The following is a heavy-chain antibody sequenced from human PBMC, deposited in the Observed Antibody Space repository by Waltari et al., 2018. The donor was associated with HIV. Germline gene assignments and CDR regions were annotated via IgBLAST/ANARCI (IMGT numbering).Heavy chain of an antibody. CDR1: GSSFKDYW. CDR2: TYAGDSDV. J-gene: IGHJ4*02. D-gene: IGHD3-10*01. V-gene: IGHV5-51*01. Sequence: EVQLVQSGAEVKKPVESLRISCKGSGSSFKDYWIGWVRQMPGKGLEWTGMTYAGDSDVRYSPSFQAPVSFSVDRTINTAHLQWGSLKVSDTALYYCAGHFRGSIDYWGQGTPVTVSS. CDR3: AGHFRGSIDY.